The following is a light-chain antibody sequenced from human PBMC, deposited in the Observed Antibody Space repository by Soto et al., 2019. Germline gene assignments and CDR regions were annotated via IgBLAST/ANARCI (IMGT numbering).Light chain of an antibody. V-gene: IGKV3-20*01. J-gene: IGKJ1*01. CDR1: QSVSSAN. Sequence: EIVLTQSPGTLYLSPGERATLSCRASQSVSSANVAWYQQKPGQAPRLLIYGASSRATGIPDRFSGSGSGTVFTLTINILEPDDFAVYYCHQYGDSPQTFGQGTKVDIK. CDR2: GAS. CDR3: HQYGDSPQT.